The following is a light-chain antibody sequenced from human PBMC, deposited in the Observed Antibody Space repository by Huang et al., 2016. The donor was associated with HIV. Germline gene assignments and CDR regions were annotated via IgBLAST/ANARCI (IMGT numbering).Light chain of an antibody. CDR3: QQYNNWPPLLT. Sequence: EIVLTQSPATLSLSPGERAALSYRATQSIINNLAWYQQKAGQSPRLLIDGSSTRATGIPARFRGSGSGTDFTLTISSLQSEDFAVYYCQQYNNWPPLLTFGGGTKVEIK. CDR1: QSIINN. J-gene: IGKJ4*01. V-gene: IGKV3-15*01. CDR2: GSS.